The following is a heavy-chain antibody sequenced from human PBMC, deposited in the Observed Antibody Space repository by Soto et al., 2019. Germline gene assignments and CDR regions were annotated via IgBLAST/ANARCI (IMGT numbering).Heavy chain of an antibody. D-gene: IGHD3-16*01. CDR2: IYYSGST. CDR3: ARDTKRGNYYYYGMDV. J-gene: IGHJ6*02. Sequence: LSLTCTVSGCSISSGDYYWSWILHPPGKGLEWIGYIYYSGSTYYNPSLKSRVTISVDTSKNQFSLKLSSVTAADTAVYYCARDTKRGNYYYYGMDVWGQGTTVTVSS. V-gene: IGHV4-30-4*01. CDR1: GCSISSGDYY.